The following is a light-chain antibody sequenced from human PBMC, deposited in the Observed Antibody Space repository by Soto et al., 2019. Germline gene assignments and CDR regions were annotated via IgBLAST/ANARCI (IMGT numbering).Light chain of an antibody. J-gene: IGKJ1*01. CDR3: QQYNSYSSET. Sequence: DIQMTQSPSTLSASVGDRVTITCRASQSIDSWLAWYQQKPGKAPNLLIYKASSLESGVPSRFSGSGSGTEFTLTISSLQPDDFATYYCQQYNSYSSETFGQGTKVDIK. V-gene: IGKV1-5*03. CDR1: QSIDSW. CDR2: KAS.